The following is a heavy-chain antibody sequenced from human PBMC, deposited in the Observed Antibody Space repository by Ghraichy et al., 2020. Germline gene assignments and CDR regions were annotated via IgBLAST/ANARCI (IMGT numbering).Heavy chain of an antibody. CDR2: IYWDDDK. D-gene: IGHD4-17*01. CDR1: GFSLSTSGVG. J-gene: IGHJ5*02. V-gene: IGHV2-5*02. Sequence: SGPTLVKPTQTLTLTCTFSGFSLSTSGVGVGWIRQPPGKALEWLALIYWDDDKRYSPSLKSRLTITKDTSKNQVVLTMTNMDPVDTATYYCAHVLDGDYVMGNWFDPWGQGTLVTVSS. CDR3: AHVLDGDYVMGNWFDP.